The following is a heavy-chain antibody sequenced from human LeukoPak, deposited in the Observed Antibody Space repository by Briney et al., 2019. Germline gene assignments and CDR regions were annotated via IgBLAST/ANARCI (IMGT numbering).Heavy chain of an antibody. CDR2: ISSSSSTI. Sequence: GGSLRLSCAASGFTFSGYGMNWVRQAPGKGLEWVSYISSSSSTIFYADSVKGRFTISRDNAKNSLYLQMNSLRAEDTAVYYCAREAVSDYDFWSGPADYWGQGTLVTVSS. CDR1: GFTFSGYG. J-gene: IGHJ4*02. D-gene: IGHD3-3*01. V-gene: IGHV3-48*04. CDR3: AREAVSDYDFWSGPADY.